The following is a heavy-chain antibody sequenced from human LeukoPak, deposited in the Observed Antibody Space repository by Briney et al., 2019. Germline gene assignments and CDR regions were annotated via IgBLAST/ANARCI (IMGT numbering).Heavy chain of an antibody. CDR3: ARRTTWLYFNALDI. CDR2: IFHSGST. Sequence: LRLSCAASGFTFSSYAMSWVRQHPGKGLEWIGDIFHSGSTNYNPSLKSRTIMSVDTSNNQFSLNLSSATAADTAVYFCARRTTWLYFNALDIWGPGTTVTVSS. V-gene: IGHV4-31*02. CDR1: GFTFSSYA. D-gene: IGHD3-10*01. J-gene: IGHJ6*02.